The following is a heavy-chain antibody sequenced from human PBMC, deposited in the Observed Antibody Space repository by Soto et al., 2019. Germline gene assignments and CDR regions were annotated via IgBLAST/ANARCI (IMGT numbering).Heavy chain of an antibody. CDR3: ASRLGDYDFWSGYYKGYYYGMDV. J-gene: IGHJ6*02. Sequence: SETLSLTCAVSGGSISSGGYSWSWIRQPPGKGLEWIGYIYYSGSTYYNPSLKSRVTISVDTSKNQFSLKLSSVTAADTAVYYCASRLGDYDFWSGYYKGYYYGMDVWGQGTTVTVSS. CDR2: IYYSGST. CDR1: GGSISSGGYS. D-gene: IGHD3-3*01. V-gene: IGHV4-61*08.